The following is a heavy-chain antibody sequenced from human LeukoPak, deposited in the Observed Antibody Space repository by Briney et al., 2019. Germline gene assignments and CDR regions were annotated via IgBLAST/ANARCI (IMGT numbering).Heavy chain of an antibody. D-gene: IGHD3-22*01. CDR2: MYTGGST. J-gene: IGHJ4*02. CDR3: ARAPFYYDSSGSPYFDG. V-gene: IGHV3-53*01. Sequence: PGGSLRLSCAASGFTISTSYMSWVRQAPGKGLEWVSVMYTGGSTYYADSVKGRFTISRDNSKNTLYLQMNSLRAEDTALYYCARAPFYYDSSGSPYFDGWGQGTLVTVPS. CDR1: GFTISTSY.